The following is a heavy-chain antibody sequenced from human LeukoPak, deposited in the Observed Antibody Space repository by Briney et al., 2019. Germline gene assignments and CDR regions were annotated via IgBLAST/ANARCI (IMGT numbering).Heavy chain of an antibody. D-gene: IGHD3-3*01. CDR2: IKTDGTTT. V-gene: IGHV3-74*01. Sequence: GGSLRLSCAASEITFSTYWMHWVRQAPGKGLLWVSRIKTDGTTTYYADSVKGRFTVSRDNAKNTLYLQMNSLRAEDTAVYYCAKSPQGDFWSGYYADLDYWGQGTLVTVSS. CDR1: EITFSTYW. CDR3: AKSPQGDFWSGYYADLDY. J-gene: IGHJ4*02.